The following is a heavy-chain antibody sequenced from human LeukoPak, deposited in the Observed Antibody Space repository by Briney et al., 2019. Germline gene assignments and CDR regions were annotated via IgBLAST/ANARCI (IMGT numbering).Heavy chain of an antibody. D-gene: IGHD1-26*01. CDR3: ARALRRGSYDFDS. Sequence: GASVEVSCKASGYTFSGYYIHWVRQAPGQGLEWMGWINPDSGGTNDAQKFQGRVTMTRDTSISTAYMELSRLRSDDTAVYYCARALRRGSYDFDSWGQGTLVTVSS. V-gene: IGHV1-2*02. J-gene: IGHJ4*02. CDR1: GYTFSGYY. CDR2: INPDSGGT.